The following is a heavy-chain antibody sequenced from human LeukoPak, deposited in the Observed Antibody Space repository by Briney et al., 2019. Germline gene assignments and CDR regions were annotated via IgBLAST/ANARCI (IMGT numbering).Heavy chain of an antibody. V-gene: IGHV4-59*01. Sequence: PSETLSLTCTVSGGSISNYYWSWIRQSPGEGLEWIGYIYYSGNTNYNPSLKSRVTMSVDTSKNQFFLKLSSVTAADTAVYYCARGGWSLDYWGQGLLVTVSS. CDR3: ARGGWSLDY. CDR2: IYYSGNT. J-gene: IGHJ4*02. D-gene: IGHD2-15*01. CDR1: GGSISNYY.